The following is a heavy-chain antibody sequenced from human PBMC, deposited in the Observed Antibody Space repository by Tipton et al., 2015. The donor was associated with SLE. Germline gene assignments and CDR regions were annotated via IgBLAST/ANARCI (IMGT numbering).Heavy chain of an antibody. CDR1: GGSISSYY. Sequence: TLSLTCTVSGGSISSYYWSWIRQPPGKGLEWIGHIYTSGSTNYNPPLKSRVTISVDTSKNQFSLKLSSVTAADTAVYYCAREGDPGYFDYWGQGTLVTVSS. CDR2: IYTSGST. J-gene: IGHJ4*02. V-gene: IGHV4-59*01. D-gene: IGHD2-21*01. CDR3: AREGDPGYFDY.